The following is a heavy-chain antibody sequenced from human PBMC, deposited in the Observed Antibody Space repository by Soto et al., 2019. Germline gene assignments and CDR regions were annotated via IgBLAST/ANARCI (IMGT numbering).Heavy chain of an antibody. CDR2: ISYDGSNK. V-gene: IGHV3-30*18. D-gene: IGHD2-2*01. CDR3: AKVPYCSSTSCQDELFGWFDP. CDR1: GFTFSSYG. Sequence: PGGSLRLSCAASGFTFSSYGMHWVRQAPGKGLEGVAVISYDGSNKYYADSVKGRFTISRDNSKNTLYLQMNSLRAEDTAVYYCAKVPYCSSTSCQDELFGWFDPWGQGTLVTVS. J-gene: IGHJ5*02.